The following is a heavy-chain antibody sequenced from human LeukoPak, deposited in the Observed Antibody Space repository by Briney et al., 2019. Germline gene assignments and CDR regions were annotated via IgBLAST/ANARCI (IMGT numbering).Heavy chain of an antibody. Sequence: ASVKVSCKASGYTFTSYYIHWVRQAPGQGLEWMGVLNPAGGTTSYAQKFQGRVTMTRDTSTSTVYMELSSLRSEDTAVYYCARDHEYYYGSGSYYPGGCDYWGQGTLVTVSS. CDR1: GYTFTSYY. J-gene: IGHJ4*02. CDR2: LNPAGGTT. V-gene: IGHV1-46*01. CDR3: ARDHEYYYGSGSYYPGGCDY. D-gene: IGHD3-10*01.